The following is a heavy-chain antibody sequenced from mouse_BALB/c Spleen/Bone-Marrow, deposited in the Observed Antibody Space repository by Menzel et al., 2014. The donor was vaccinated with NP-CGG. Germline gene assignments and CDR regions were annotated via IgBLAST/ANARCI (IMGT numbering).Heavy chain of an antibody. D-gene: IGHD2-3*01. CDR1: GYTFTSYW. CDR3: ARALGDGYYYAMDY. V-gene: IGHV1-69*02. Sequence: VQLQQSGAELVKSGAPGKLSCKASGYTFTSYWMNWVKQRPGRGLEWIGRIDPSDSETHYNQKFKDKATLTVDKSSSTAYIQLSSLTSEDSAVYYCARALGDGYYYAMDYWGQGTSVTVSS. J-gene: IGHJ4*01. CDR2: IDPSDSET.